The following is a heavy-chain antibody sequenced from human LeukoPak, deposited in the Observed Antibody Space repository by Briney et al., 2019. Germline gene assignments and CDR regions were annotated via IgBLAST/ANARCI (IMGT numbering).Heavy chain of an antibody. CDR2: IDPSDSYT. J-gene: IGHJ4*02. Sequence: GESLRISCKGSGYSFTSYWITWVGQMPAKGLEWMGRIDPSDSYTNYSPSFQRHVTISADKSISTAYLQWSSLKASDTDMYYCAARARDYGDFDFDYWGQGTLVTVSS. CDR3: AARARDYGDFDFDY. V-gene: IGHV5-10-1*01. CDR1: GYSFTSYW. D-gene: IGHD4-17*01.